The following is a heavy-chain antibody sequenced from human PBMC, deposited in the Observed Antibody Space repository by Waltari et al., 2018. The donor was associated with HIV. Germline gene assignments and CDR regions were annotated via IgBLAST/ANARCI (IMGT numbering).Heavy chain of an antibody. CDR1: GDSVSRNGGA. CDR3: ARGWLRDYFDY. D-gene: IGHD5-12*01. V-gene: IGHV6-1*01. CDR2: TYFTSKWFY. J-gene: IGHJ4*02. Sequence: VQLQQSGPGLVKASQTLSLTCAISGDSVSRNGGAWNWIRQSPSRGLEWLGRTYFTSKWFYDYAVSVKSRITINPETSKNHFSLQLNSVTLEYTAVYFCARGWLRDYFDYWGQGTLVTVSS.